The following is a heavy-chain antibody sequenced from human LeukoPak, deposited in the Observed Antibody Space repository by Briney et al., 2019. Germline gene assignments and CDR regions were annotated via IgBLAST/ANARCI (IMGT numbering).Heavy chain of an antibody. J-gene: IGHJ4*02. D-gene: IGHD3-10*01. V-gene: IGHV3-7*03. Sequence: PGGSLRLSCAASGFTFSDYWMSWVRQAPGKGLEWVANTHGSEKYYVDSVKGRFTISRDNAKNSLYLQMNSLRAEDTAVYYCARETPYGSLTFDYWGQGTLVTVSS. CDR3: ARETPYGSLTFDY. CDR2: THGSEK. CDR1: GFTFSDYW.